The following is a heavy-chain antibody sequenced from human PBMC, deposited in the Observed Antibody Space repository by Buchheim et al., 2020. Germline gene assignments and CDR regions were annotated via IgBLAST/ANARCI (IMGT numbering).Heavy chain of an antibody. Sequence: QVQLQQWGAGLLKPSETLSLTCAVYGGSFSGYYWSWIRQPPGKGLEWIGEINHSGSTNYNPSLKSRVTISVDTSKNQFSLKLSSVTAADTAVYYCARARAYYYGSGSYYSRKVYGVDVWGQGTT. D-gene: IGHD3-10*01. CDR3: ARARAYYYGSGSYYSRKVYGVDV. CDR1: GGSFSGYY. CDR2: INHSGST. V-gene: IGHV4-34*01. J-gene: IGHJ6*02.